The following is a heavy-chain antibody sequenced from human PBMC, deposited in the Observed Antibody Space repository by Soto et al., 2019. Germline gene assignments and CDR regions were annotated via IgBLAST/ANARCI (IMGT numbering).Heavy chain of an antibody. CDR2: IYPSDGST. CDR1: GYTFTSYY. V-gene: IGHV1-46*01. Sequence: GASVKVSCKASGYTFTSYYMHWVRQAPGQGLEWMGRIYPSDGSTSYAQKFQGRVTMTGDTSTSTAYMELSSLSSEDTAVYYCARVMDSSGWYSLEYYYYGMDVWGQGTTVTVS. J-gene: IGHJ6*02. CDR3: ARVMDSSGWYSLEYYYYGMDV. D-gene: IGHD6-19*01.